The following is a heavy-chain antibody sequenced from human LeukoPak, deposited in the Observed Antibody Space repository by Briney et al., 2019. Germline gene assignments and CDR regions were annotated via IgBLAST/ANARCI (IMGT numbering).Heavy chain of an antibody. CDR3: ARVTTVTTSFHFDY. CDR2: IYYSGST. Sequence: SETLSLTCTVSGGSISSGGYYWSWIRQPPGEGLEWIGYIYYSGSTYYHPSLKSRVTISLDTSKNQFSLKLISVTAADTAVYYCARVTTVTTSFHFDYWGQGTLVTVSS. D-gene: IGHD4-17*01. V-gene: IGHV4-30-4*01. CDR1: GGSISSGGYY. J-gene: IGHJ4*02.